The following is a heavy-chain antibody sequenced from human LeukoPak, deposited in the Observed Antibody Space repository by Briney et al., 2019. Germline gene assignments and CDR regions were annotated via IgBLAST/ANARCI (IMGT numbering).Heavy chain of an antibody. D-gene: IGHD1-14*01. V-gene: IGHV1-2*02. Sequence: ASVKVSCKASGYTFTGYYMHWVRQAPGQGLEWMGWINPNSGGTNYAQKFQGRVTMTRDTSISTAYMELSRLRSDDTAVYYCARHAKTEVEADYWGQGTLVTISS. CDR3: ARHAKTEVEADY. CDR2: INPNSGGT. CDR1: GYTFTGYY. J-gene: IGHJ4*02.